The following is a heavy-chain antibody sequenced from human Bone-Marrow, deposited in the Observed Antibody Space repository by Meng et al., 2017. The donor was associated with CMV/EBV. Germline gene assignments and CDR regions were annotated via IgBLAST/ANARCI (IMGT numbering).Heavy chain of an antibody. V-gene: IGHV3-74*01. CDR2: INSDGSST. Sequence: GGSLRLSCAASGFTFSSYWMHWVRQAPGKGLVWVSRINSDGSSTSYADSVKGRFTISRDNSVNSLFLQMHSLRPEDTALYYCTRDISCHGYSCSSDYWGQGTRVTGSS. CDR1: GFTFSSYW. D-gene: IGHD5-12*01. CDR3: TRDISCHGYSCSSDY. J-gene: IGHJ4*02.